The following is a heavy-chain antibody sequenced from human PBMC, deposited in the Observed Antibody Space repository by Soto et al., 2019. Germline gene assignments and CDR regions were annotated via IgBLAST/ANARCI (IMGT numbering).Heavy chain of an antibody. V-gene: IGHV3-33*01. CDR2: IWYDGSNK. J-gene: IGHJ5*02. D-gene: IGHD3-22*01. CDR3: ARDFTYYYDSSGYNWFDP. Sequence: GSLRLSGSAYGFTFSSYGMHWVRQAPGKGLEWVAVIWYDGSNKYYADSVKGRFAISRDNSKNTLYLQMNSLRAEDTAVYYCARDFTYYYDSSGYNWFDPWGQGTLLTVSS. CDR1: GFTFSSYG.